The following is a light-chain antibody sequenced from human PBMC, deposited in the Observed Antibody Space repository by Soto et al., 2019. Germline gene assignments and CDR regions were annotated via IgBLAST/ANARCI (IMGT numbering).Light chain of an antibody. CDR3: SSYTSSSTLV. J-gene: IGLJ1*01. CDR1: SSDVGGYNY. Sequence: QSALTQPASVSGSPGQSITISCTGTSSDVGGYNYVSWYQQHPGKAPKLMIYDVNIRPSGVSNRFSGSKSGNTASLTISGLQSEDEADHYCSSYTSSSTLVFGTGTKVTVL. V-gene: IGLV2-14*01. CDR2: DVN.